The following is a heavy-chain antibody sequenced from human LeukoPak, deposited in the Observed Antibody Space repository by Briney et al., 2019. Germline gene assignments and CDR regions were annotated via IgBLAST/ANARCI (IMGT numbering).Heavy chain of an antibody. CDR1: GGSFSGYY. D-gene: IGHD6-13*01. CDR3: ARGPSSSWFDY. V-gene: IGHV4-34*01. CDR2: INHSGST. Sequence: SETLSLTCAVYGGSFSGYYWSWIRQPPGKGPEWIGEINHSGSTNYNPSLKSRVTISVDTSKNQFSLKLSSVTAADTAVYYCARGPSSSWFDYWGQGTLVTVSS. J-gene: IGHJ4*02.